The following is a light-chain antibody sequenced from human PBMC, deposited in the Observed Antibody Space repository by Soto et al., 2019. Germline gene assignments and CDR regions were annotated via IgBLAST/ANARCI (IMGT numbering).Light chain of an antibody. V-gene: IGLV2-14*02. CDR1: SSDVGTSDL. CDR2: GAS. CDR3: SSYTTAYTQV. J-gene: IGLJ3*02. Sequence: QSALTQPASVSGSPGQSITISCIGTSSDVGTSDLVSWYQQHPDTAPKLLIYGASKRPSGVSNRFSGSKSGNTASLTISRLQAEDEAHYYCSSYTTAYTQVFGGGTKLTVL.